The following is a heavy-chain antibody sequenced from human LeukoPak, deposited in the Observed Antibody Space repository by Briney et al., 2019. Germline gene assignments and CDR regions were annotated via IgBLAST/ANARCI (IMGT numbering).Heavy chain of an antibody. CDR2: IRYDGSNK. J-gene: IGHJ4*02. CDR3: ARDGPAQISGFDY. V-gene: IGHV3-30*02. CDR1: GFTFTTYG. D-gene: IGHD3-3*01. Sequence: PGGSLRLSCAASGFTFTTYGMHWVRQAPGKGLEWVAFIRYDGSNKYYTDSVKGRFTISRDDSRNTLFLQMNSLRPEDTAVYYCARDGPAQISGFDYWGQGTLVTVSS.